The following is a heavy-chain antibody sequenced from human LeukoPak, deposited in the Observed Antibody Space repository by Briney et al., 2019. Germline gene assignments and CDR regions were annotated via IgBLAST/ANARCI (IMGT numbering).Heavy chain of an antibody. V-gene: IGHV3-74*01. J-gene: IGHJ3*02. CDR2: ISSDGSST. Sequence: GGSLRLSCAASGFTFSSYWMHWVRQAPGKGLVWVSRISSDGSSTSYADSVKGRFTISRDNAKNTLCLQMNSLRAEDTAVYYCAREGRGYSYGNAFDIWGQGTMVTVSS. CDR1: GFTFSSYW. D-gene: IGHD5-18*01. CDR3: AREGRGYSYGNAFDI.